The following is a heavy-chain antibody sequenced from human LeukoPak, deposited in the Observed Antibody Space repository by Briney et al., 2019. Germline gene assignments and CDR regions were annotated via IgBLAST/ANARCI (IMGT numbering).Heavy chain of an antibody. CDR3: AKDFSSSWYLRANALDI. V-gene: IGHV3-9*01. CDR1: GFTFDDYA. J-gene: IGHJ3*02. Sequence: GGSLRLSCAASGFTFDDYAMHWVRQAPGKGLEWVSGISWNSGSIGYADSVKGRFTISRDNAKNSLYLQMNSLRAEDTALYYCAKDFSSSWYLRANALDIWDQGTMVTVSS. D-gene: IGHD6-13*01. CDR2: ISWNSGSI.